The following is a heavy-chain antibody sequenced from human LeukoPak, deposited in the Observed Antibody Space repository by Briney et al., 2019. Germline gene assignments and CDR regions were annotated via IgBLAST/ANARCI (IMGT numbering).Heavy chain of an antibody. V-gene: IGHV3-21*01. Sequence: GSLRLSCAASGFTLSSNAMNWVRQAPGKGLEWVSSISSSSSYIYYADSVKGRLTISRDNAKNSLYLQMNSLRAEDTAVYYCARDPTPRYCSGGSCYTHYGMDVWGQGTTVTVSS. CDR1: GFTLSSNA. CDR2: ISSSSSYI. CDR3: ARDPTPRYCSGGSCYTHYGMDV. D-gene: IGHD2-15*01. J-gene: IGHJ6*02.